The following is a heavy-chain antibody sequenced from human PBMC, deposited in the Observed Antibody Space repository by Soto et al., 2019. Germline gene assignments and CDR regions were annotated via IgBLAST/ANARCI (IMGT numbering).Heavy chain of an antibody. V-gene: IGHV1-18*01. CDR2: ISAHTGSS. CDR3: ARAFFYQGSVSRGSSFAAFYF. D-gene: IGHD3-22*01. Sequence: GSSVKVSCKASGYTFTSSGMSWVRQAPGQGLEWMGWISAHTGSSEYAQRFQGRVTMTTDRSTSTAYMELRSLRSDDTAVYYCARAFFYQGSVSRGSSFAAFYFWGLGKLVTVSS. J-gene: IGHJ3*01. CDR1: GYTFTSSG.